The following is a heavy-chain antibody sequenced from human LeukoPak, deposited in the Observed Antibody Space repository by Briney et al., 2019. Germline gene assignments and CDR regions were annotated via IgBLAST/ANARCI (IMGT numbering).Heavy chain of an antibody. CDR2: INQGGSDK. CDR3: ARGGGYYDRSAKYFIRPPEY. D-gene: IGHD3-22*01. V-gene: IGHV3-7*01. CDR1: GFTFSGHW. J-gene: IGHJ4*02. Sequence: PGGSLRLSCAASGFTFSGHWMSWVRQAPGKGLEWVANINQGGSDKYYVDSVKGRFTISRDNANNLLYLQMNSLRGEDTAVYYCARGGGYYDRSAKYFIRPPEYWGQGTLVTVSS.